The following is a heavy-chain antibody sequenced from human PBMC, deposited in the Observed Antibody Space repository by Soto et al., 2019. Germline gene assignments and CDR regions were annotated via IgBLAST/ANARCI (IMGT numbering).Heavy chain of an antibody. CDR2: IYYSGST. J-gene: IGHJ4*02. CDR1: GGSISSYY. V-gene: IGHV4-59*01. CDR3: ARVHPEYCSGGSCYIDY. D-gene: IGHD2-15*01. Sequence: SETLSLTCTVSGGSISSYYWSWIRQPPGKGLEWIGYIYYSGSTNYNPSLKSRVTISVDTSKNQFSLKLSSVTAADTAVYYCARVHPEYCSGGSCYIDYWGQGTLVTVSS.